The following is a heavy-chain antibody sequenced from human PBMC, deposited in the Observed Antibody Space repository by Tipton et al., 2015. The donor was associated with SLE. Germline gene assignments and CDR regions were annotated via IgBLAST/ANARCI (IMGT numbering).Heavy chain of an antibody. J-gene: IGHJ6*03. CDR3: ARESYNLLYYFYYVDV. V-gene: IGHV4-61*02. CDR1: GGSISSGSYY. CDR2: IYTRGST. D-gene: IGHD5-24*01. Sequence: TLSLTCTVSGGSISSGSYYWSWIRQPAGKGLEWLGRIYTRGSTNYNPSLKSRVTISIDTSKNQFSLKLSSVTAADTAVYYCARESYNLLYYFYYVDVWGKGTTVTVSS.